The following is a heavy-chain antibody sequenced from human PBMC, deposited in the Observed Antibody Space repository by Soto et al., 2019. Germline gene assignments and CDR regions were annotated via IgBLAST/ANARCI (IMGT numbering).Heavy chain of an antibody. CDR3: ARGPYGDYALPGGMDV. D-gene: IGHD4-17*01. CDR1: GFTFISYG. J-gene: IGHJ6*02. Sequence: GGSLRLSCAASGFTFISYGMHWVRQAPCKGLEWVAVIWYDGSNKYYADSVKGRFTISRDNSKNTLYLQMNSLRAEDTAVYYCARGPYGDYALPGGMDVWGQGTTVTVSS. V-gene: IGHV3-33*01. CDR2: IWYDGSNK.